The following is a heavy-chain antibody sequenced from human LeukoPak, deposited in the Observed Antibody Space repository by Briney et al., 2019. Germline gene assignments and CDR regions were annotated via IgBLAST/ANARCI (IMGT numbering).Heavy chain of an antibody. Sequence: PGGSLRLSCAASGFTFRSYGMHWVRQAPGKGLEWVAFIRYDGSNKYYADSVKGRFTISRDNSKNTLYLQMNSLRAEDTAVYYCAKQLLWFGELSHFDSWGQGTLVTVSS. V-gene: IGHV3-30*02. CDR3: AKQLLWFGELSHFDS. D-gene: IGHD3-10*01. J-gene: IGHJ4*02. CDR2: IRYDGSNK. CDR1: GFTFRSYG.